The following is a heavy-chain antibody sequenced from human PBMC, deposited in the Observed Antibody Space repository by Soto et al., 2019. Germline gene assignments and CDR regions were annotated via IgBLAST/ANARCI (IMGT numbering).Heavy chain of an antibody. CDR1: GDSISRVNW. V-gene: IGHV4-4*02. CDR2: IYHTGIP. CDR3: ARSPGYFTISSFDP. Sequence: QVQLQESGPGLVKPSETLSLTGAGSGDSISRVNWWSWVRQAPGQGLEWIGDIYHTGIPNYNPSLQSRVTISVDKFKNEFSLNLTSVTAADTAVYYCARSPGYFTISSFDPWGQGTLVTFAS. J-gene: IGHJ5*02. D-gene: IGHD2-8*01.